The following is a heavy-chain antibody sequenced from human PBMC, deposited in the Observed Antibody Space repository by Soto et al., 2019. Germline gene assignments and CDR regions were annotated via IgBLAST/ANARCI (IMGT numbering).Heavy chain of an antibody. CDR3: LTDPVGVTFYTPLGF. CDR2: ITYDAATK. Sequence: GGSRRLPGQAAALNLGKYGMHWMPPAPGRKLEWLPVITYDAATKYYADSAKGRFTISRDNSKNTLSLHLNTRKSEDTAVYHLLTDPVGVTFYTPLGFWRQGTLVTLS. CDR1: ALNLGKYG. J-gene: IGHJ4*02. D-gene: IGHD3-16*01. V-gene: IGHV3-30*06.